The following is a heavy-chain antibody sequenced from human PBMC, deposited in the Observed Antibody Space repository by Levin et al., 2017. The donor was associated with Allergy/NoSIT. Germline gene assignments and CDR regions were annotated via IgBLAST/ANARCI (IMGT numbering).Heavy chain of an antibody. D-gene: IGHD1-14*01. CDR1: GDILSTNGVA. Sequence: SETLSLTCAISGDILSTNGVAWNWIRQSPSRGLEWLGRTYYRSKWYNDYAPSVKSRITINPDTSKSQFSLQLNSVITEDTAVYYCARGRNNAFDIWGQGTIVTVSS. CDR3: ARGRNNAFDI. CDR2: TYYRSKWYN. J-gene: IGHJ3*02. V-gene: IGHV6-1*01.